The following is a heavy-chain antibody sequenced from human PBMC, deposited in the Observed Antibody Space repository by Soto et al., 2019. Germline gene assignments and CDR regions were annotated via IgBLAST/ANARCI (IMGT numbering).Heavy chain of an antibody. CDR1: GYTFITYG. J-gene: IGHJ4*02. Sequence: QVHLVQSGAEVKKPGASVKVSCEASGYTFITYGISWVRQAPGQGLEWMGWITPYNGKTNYAQKVQDRVTMTTDTSTGTVYLELRSLRSDDSAVYYCASDTSHYFDHWGQGTLVTVSS. CDR3: ASDTSHYFDH. V-gene: IGHV1-18*01. D-gene: IGHD2-2*01. CDR2: ITPYNGKT.